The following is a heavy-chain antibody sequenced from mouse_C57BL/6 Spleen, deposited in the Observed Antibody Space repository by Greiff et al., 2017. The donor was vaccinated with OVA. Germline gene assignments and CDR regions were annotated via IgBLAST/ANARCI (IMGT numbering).Heavy chain of an antibody. V-gene: IGHV1-81*01. D-gene: IGHD2-1*01. J-gene: IGHJ2*01. CDR2: IYPRSGNT. CDR1: GYTFTSYG. CDR3: ARWDYGNYDY. Sequence: QVQLKESGAELARPGASVKLSCKASGYTFTSYGISWVKQRPGQGLEWIGEIYPRSGNTYYNEKFKGKATLTADKSSSTAYMELRSLTSEDSAVYFCARWDYGNYDYWGQGTTLTVSS.